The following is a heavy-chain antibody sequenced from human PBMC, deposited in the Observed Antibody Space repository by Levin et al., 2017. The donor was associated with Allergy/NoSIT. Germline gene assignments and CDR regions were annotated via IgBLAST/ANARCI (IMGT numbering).Heavy chain of an antibody. J-gene: IGHJ4*02. CDR2: ISSSSTYI. CDR1: GFTFSNYN. Sequence: GGSLRLSCAASGFTFSNYNMNWVRQAPGKGLEWVSSISSSSTYIYYSDSVKGRFTISRDNARNSLYLQMNSLRAEDTAVYYCARETVVVPAAMDYWGQGTLVTVSS. CDR3: ARETVVVPAAMDY. D-gene: IGHD2-2*01. V-gene: IGHV3-21*01.